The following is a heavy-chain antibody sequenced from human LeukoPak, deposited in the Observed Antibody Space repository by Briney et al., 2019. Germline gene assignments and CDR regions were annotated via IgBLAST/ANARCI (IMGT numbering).Heavy chain of an antibody. V-gene: IGHV3-7*01. Sequence: GGSLRLSCAASGFTFSSYGMTWVRQAPGKGLEWVANIKHNGNEKNYVDSVEGRFTISRDNAKNSLSLQMNSLRAEDTAVYYCARELRTFDSWGQGTLVTVSS. D-gene: IGHD3-16*01. CDR3: ARELRTFDS. CDR1: GFTFSSYG. CDR2: IKHNGNEK. J-gene: IGHJ4*02.